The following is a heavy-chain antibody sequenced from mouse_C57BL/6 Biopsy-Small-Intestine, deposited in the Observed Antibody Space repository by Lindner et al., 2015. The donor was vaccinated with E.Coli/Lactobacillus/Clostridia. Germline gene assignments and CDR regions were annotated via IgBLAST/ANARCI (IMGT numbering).Heavy chain of an antibody. CDR3: AKHNDYEYFDV. Sequence: VQLQESGPGLVAPSQSLSITCTVSGFSLTSYAISWVRQPPGKGLEWLGVIWTGGSTNYNSALMSRLSISKDNSKSQVFLKMNSLQTDDTAMYYCAKHNDYEYFDVWGTGTTVTVSS. CDR2: IWTGGST. CDR1: GFSLTSYA. J-gene: IGHJ1*03. V-gene: IGHV2-9-1*01. D-gene: IGHD2-4*01.